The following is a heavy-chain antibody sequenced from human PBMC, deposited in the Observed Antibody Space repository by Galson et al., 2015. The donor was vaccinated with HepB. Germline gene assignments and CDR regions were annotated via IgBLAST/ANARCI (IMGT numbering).Heavy chain of an antibody. J-gene: IGHJ6*02. CDR3: ARGARGVNVGSANYYGMDA. V-gene: IGHV3-15*05. CDR1: GFTFSNAW. CDR2: VKSKTDGGTT. Sequence: SLRLSCAASGFTFSNAWMSWVRQAPGKGLEWVGHVKSKTDGGTTDSAAPVKGRFTISRDDSKHTLYLQMNSLKTEDTAVYYCARGARGVNVGSANYYGMDAWGQGTTVTVSS. D-gene: IGHD4/OR15-4a*01.